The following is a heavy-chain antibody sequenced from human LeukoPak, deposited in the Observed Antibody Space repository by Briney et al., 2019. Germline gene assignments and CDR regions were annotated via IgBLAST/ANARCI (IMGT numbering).Heavy chain of an antibody. CDR3: TLRGSGSHYEGASVY. CDR2: IYRGGST. CDR1: GFNVTSDC. V-gene: IGHV3-66*01. Sequence: GGSLRLSCAASGFNVTSDCMSWVRQAPGKGLEGVSVIYRGGSTYYADSVQGRFSISRDNSNNTLYLQMNSLRVDDTAVYYCTLRGSGSHYEGASVYWGQGALVTVSS. D-gene: IGHD3-10*01. J-gene: IGHJ4*02.